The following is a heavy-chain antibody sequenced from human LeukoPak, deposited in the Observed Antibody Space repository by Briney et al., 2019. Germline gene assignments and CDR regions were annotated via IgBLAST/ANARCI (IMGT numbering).Heavy chain of an antibody. CDR2: IIPIFGTA. Sequence: ASVKVSCKASGGTFSSYAISWVRQAPGQGLEWMGGIIPIFGTANCAQKFQGRVTITADESTSTAYMELSSLRSEDTAVYYCASPIAARPDYYYYGMDVWGQGTTVTVSS. V-gene: IGHV1-69*13. CDR1: GGTFSSYA. CDR3: ASPIAARPDYYYYGMDV. D-gene: IGHD6-6*01. J-gene: IGHJ6*02.